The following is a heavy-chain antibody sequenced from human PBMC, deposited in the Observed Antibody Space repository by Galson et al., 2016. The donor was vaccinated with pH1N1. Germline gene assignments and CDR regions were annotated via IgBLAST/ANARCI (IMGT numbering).Heavy chain of an antibody. J-gene: IGHJ1*01. CDR1: GFTFDDYA. V-gene: IGHV3-9*01. D-gene: IGHD5-24*01. Sequence: SLRLSCAASGFTFDDYAMHRVRQAPGKGLEWVSGISWNSGSIGYADSVKGRFTISRDNAKDSLYLQMNSLRAEDTALYYCAKLDGYNWGDFQHWARAPWSPSPQ. CDR3: AKLDGYNWGDFQH. CDR2: ISWNSGSI.